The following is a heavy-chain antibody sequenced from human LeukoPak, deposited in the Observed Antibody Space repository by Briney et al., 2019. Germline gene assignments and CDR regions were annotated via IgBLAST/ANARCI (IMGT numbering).Heavy chain of an antibody. D-gene: IGHD1-26*01. CDR1: GFTFSSYA. CDR3: AEAGIVGRTFRIDY. CDR2: ISGSGGST. J-gene: IGHJ4*02. Sequence: PGGSLRFSCAASGFTFSSYAMSWVRQAPGKGLEWVSAISGSGGSTYYADSVKGRFTISRDNSKNTLYLQMNSLRAEDTAVYYCAEAGIVGRTFRIDYWGQGTLVTVSS. V-gene: IGHV3-23*01.